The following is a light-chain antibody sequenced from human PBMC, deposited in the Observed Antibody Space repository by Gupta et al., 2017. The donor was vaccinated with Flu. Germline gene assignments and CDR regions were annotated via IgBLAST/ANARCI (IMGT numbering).Light chain of an antibody. J-gene: IGLJ1*01. CDR3: GEFTSSDTYV. CDR1: SSDVGGYNF. V-gene: IGLV2-14*03. Sequence: SDLTHPAFVSGSPALSITVSCTGTSSDVGGYNFVSWYQHHPGKAPKLMIYDVSNRPSGVSNRFFGSKSGNKAALTISGLQAEDEADYYCGEFTSSDTYVFGSGTKVTVL. CDR2: DVS.